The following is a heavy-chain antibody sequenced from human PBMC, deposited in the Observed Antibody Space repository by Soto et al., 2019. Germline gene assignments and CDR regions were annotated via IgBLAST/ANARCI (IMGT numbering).Heavy chain of an antibody. D-gene: IGHD3-22*01. CDR2: ISAYNGNT. J-gene: IGHJ4*02. CDR1: GYTFTSYG. CDR3: ARDRLRGYDSSGFYS. Sequence: ASVKVSCKASGYTFTSYGISWVRQAPGQGLEWMGWISAYNGNTNYAQKLQGRVTMTTDTSTSTAYMELRSLKSDDTAIYYCARDRLRGYDSSGFYSWGQGTMVTVSS. V-gene: IGHV1-18*01.